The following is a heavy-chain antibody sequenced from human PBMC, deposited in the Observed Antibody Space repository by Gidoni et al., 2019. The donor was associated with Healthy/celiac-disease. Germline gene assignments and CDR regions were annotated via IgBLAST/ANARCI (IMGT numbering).Heavy chain of an antibody. CDR2: INHSGST. CDR1: GGSFSGSY. D-gene: IGHD4-17*01. J-gene: IGHJ3*02. CDR3: ARGGAAFRLRGAFDI. Sequence: QVQLQQWGAGLLKPSETLSLTCAVYGGSFSGSYWSWIRKPPGKGLEWIGEINHSGSTNYNPSLKSRVTISVDTSKNQFALKLSSVTAAGTAVYYCARGGAAFRLRGAFDIWGQGTMVTVSS. V-gene: IGHV4-34*01.